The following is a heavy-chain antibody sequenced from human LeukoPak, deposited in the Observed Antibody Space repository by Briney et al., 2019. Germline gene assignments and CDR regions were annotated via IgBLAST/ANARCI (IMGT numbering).Heavy chain of an antibody. V-gene: IGHV3-23*01. CDR3: AKDLDGYHASYFGS. J-gene: IGHJ4*02. Sequence: GGSLRLSCAASGFTFSSYAMTWVRQVPGKGLEWVSSISGSGGSTYYADSVKGRFTISRDNSKNMGYLQMNSLRAEDTAVYYCAKDLDGYHASYFGSWGQGTLVTVSS. CDR1: GFTFSSYA. D-gene: IGHD5-24*01. CDR2: ISGSGGST.